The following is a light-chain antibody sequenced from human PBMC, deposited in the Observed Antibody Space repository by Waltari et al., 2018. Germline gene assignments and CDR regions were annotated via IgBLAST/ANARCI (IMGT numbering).Light chain of an antibody. CDR2: EVS. V-gene: IGLV2-8*01. J-gene: IGLJ2*01. CDR1: SSDVGGYNY. CDR3: NSYAGSNNVV. Sequence: QSALTQPPSASGSPGQSVTISCTGTSSDVGGYNYVYWYQQHPGKAPKLMIYEVSKRPSGVPDRFSGSKSGNTASLTVSGLQAEDEADYYCNSYAGSNNVVFGGGTKLTVL.